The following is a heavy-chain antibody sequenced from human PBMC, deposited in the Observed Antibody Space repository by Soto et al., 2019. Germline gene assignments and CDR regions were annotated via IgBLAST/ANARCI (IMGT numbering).Heavy chain of an antibody. CDR1: GYTFTNYG. CDR2: ISVNNGKI. Sequence: QVQLVQSGAEVRKPGASVKVSCTASGYTFTNYGITWVRQAPGQGLEWMGGISVNNGKINYAQKVQGRVTMTTDTSTSTAYMELWRLSYDDTAVYYCARAYSYGSYWFFDLWGRGTLVTVSS. V-gene: IGHV1-18*04. CDR3: ARAYSYGSYWFFDL. J-gene: IGHJ2*01. D-gene: IGHD5-18*01.